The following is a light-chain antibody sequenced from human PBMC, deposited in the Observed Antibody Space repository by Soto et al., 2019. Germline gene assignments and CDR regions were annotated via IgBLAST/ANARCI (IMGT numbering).Light chain of an antibody. CDR3: QQSYSTPFT. Sequence: DIQMTQSPSSLSASVGDRVTITCRASQIISSCLNWYQQEPGKAPKLLIYGASSLQRGVPSRFSGGGSGTDFTLTIRSLQPADFATYYSQQSYSTPFTFGQGTELEIK. J-gene: IGKJ2*01. V-gene: IGKV1-39*01. CDR1: QIISSC. CDR2: GAS.